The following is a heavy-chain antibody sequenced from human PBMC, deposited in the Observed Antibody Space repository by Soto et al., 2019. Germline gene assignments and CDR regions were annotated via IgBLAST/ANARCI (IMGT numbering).Heavy chain of an antibody. D-gene: IGHD2-21*02. CDR3: AKGRLVYCGGDCYSNAEYFQH. V-gene: IGHV3-23*01. CDR1: GFTFSSYA. J-gene: IGHJ1*01. CDR2: ISGSGGST. Sequence: EVQLLESGGGLVQPGGSLRLSCAASGFTFSSYAMSWVRQAPGKGLEWVSAISGSGGSTYYADSVKGRFTISRDNSKNTLYLQMNSLRAEDTAVYYCAKGRLVYCGGDCYSNAEYFQHWGQGTLVTVSS.